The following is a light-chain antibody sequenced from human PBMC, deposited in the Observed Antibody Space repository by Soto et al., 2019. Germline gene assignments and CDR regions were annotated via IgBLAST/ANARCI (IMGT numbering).Light chain of an antibody. CDR3: QQYGSSGT. CDR2: AAS. J-gene: IGKJ1*01. CDR1: QSVSRY. V-gene: IGKV3-20*01. Sequence: ETVLTQSPGTLSLSPGERATLSCRASQSVSRYLAWYQQKPGQAPSLLIYAASNTATRIPDRFSGSGSGTAFTLTISRLEPEDFAVYYCQQYGSSGTFGQGTKVDIK.